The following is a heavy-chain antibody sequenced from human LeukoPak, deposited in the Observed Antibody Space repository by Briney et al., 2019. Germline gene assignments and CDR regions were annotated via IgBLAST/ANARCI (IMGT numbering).Heavy chain of an antibody. CDR2: ISGSGGST. V-gene: IGHV3-23*01. Sequence: PGRSLRLSCAASGFTFSSYAMSWVRQAPGKGLEWVSAISGSGGSTYYADSVKGRFTISRDNSKNTLYLQMNSLRAEDTAVYYCAKSSAAAGAFDYWGQGTLVTVSS. CDR1: GFTFSSYA. CDR3: AKSSAAAGAFDY. D-gene: IGHD6-13*01. J-gene: IGHJ4*02.